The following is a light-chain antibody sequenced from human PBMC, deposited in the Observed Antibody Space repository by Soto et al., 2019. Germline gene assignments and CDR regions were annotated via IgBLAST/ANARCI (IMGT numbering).Light chain of an antibody. V-gene: IGKV3-11*01. CDR2: DAS. J-gene: IGKJ5*01. Sequence: EIVGTQSPATLSVSPGERVTLSCRASQSVSSSLAWYQQKPGQAPRLLIYDASNRATGIPARFSGSGSGTDFTLTISSLEPEDFAVYYCQQRSNWPPITFGQGTRLEIK. CDR3: QQRSNWPPIT. CDR1: QSVSSS.